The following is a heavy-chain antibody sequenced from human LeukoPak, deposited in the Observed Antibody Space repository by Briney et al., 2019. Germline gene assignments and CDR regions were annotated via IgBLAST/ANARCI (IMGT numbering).Heavy chain of an antibody. D-gene: IGHD2-15*01. Sequence: SETLSLTCTVSGGSISSYYWSWIWQPAGKGLEWIGRIYTSGSTNYNPSLKSRVAMSVDTSKNQFSLKLSSVTAADTAVYYCARDGYCSGGSCYSGYAFDIWGQGTMVTVSS. V-gene: IGHV4-4*07. CDR2: IYTSGST. CDR3: ARDGYCSGGSCYSGYAFDI. J-gene: IGHJ3*02. CDR1: GGSISSYY.